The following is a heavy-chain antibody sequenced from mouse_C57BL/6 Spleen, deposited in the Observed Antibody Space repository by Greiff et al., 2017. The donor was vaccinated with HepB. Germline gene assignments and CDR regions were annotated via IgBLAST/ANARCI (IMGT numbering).Heavy chain of an antibody. CDR1: GYTFTSYW. CDR3: ARGGHYFDY. V-gene: IGHV1-55*01. J-gene: IGHJ2*01. CDR2: IYPGSGST. Sequence: VHLVESGAELVKPGASVKMSCKASGYTFTSYWITWVKQRPGQGLEWIGDIYPGSGSTNYNEKFKSKATLTVDTSSSTAYMQLSSLTSEDSAVYYCARGGHYFDYWGQGTTLTVSS.